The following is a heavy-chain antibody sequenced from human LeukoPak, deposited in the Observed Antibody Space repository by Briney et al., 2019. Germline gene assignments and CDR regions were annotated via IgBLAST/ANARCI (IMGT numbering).Heavy chain of an antibody. J-gene: IGHJ5*02. CDR2: IYHSGST. V-gene: IGHV4-34*01. D-gene: IGHD2-2*01. Sequence: SETLSLTCAVYGGSFSGYYWSWIRQPPGKGLEWIGEIYHSGSTNYNPSLKSRVTISVDKSKNQFSLKLSSVTAADTAVYYCARDRLEDCSSTSCYHNWFDPWGQGTLVTVSS. CDR3: ARDRLEDCSSTSCYHNWFDP. CDR1: GGSFSGYY.